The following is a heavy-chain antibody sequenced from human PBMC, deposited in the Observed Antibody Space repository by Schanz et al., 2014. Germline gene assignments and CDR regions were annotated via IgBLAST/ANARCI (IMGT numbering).Heavy chain of an antibody. CDR1: GFTFNTSW. J-gene: IGHJ6*02. V-gene: IGHV3-74*01. Sequence: EVQLVTSGGDLVQPGGSLRLSCAASGFTFNTSWFHWVRQPPGKGLLWVSRVSRDGSETTYVDSVRGRFTISRDTAKNTVFRQMNNLRAEDTAVYYCARGASRDYFAMDVWGQGTTVTVSS. CDR2: VSRDGSET. CDR3: ARGASRDYFAMDV.